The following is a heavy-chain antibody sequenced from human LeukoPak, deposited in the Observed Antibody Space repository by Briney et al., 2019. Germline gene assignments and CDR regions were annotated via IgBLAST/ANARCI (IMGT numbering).Heavy chain of an antibody. CDR2: IRYDGSNK. D-gene: IGHD5-18*01. J-gene: IGHJ4*02. CDR1: GFTFSSYG. V-gene: IGHV3-30*02. CDR3: AKASGYSYGSSDY. Sequence: PGGSLRLSCAASGFTFSSYGMHWVRQAPGKGLEWVAFIRYDGSNKYYADSVKGRFTISRDNSKNTLYLQMNSLRAEDTAVYYCAKASGYSYGSSDYWGQGTLVTVSS.